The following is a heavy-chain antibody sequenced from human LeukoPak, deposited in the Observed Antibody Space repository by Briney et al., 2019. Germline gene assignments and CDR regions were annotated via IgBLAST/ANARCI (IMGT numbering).Heavy chain of an antibody. J-gene: IGHJ4*02. D-gene: IGHD2-21*02. V-gene: IGHV4-34*01. CDR1: GGSFSGYY. Sequence: SETLSLTCAVYGGSFSGYYWSWIRQPPGKGLEWIGEINHSGSTNYNPSLKSRVTISVDTSKNQFSLKLSSVTAADTAVYYCARDRPLDIVVVTAILDYWGQGTLVTVSS. CDR2: INHSGST. CDR3: ARDRPLDIVVVTAILDY.